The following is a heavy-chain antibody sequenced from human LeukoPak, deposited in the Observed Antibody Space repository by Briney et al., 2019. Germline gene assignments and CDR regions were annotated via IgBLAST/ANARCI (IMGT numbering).Heavy chain of an antibody. Sequence: SETLSLTCAVYGGSFSGYYWSWIRQPPGKGLEWIGEINHNGSTNYNPSLKSRVTISVDTSKNQFSLKLSSVTAADTAVYYCARSGYGSGRGRRFLDDWGQGTLVTVSS. J-gene: IGHJ4*02. CDR3: ARSGYGSGRGRRFLDD. CDR2: INHNGST. CDR1: GGSFSGYY. V-gene: IGHV4-34*01. D-gene: IGHD3-10*01.